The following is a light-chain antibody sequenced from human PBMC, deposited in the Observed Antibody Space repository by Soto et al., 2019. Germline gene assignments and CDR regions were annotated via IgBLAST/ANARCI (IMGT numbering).Light chain of an antibody. J-gene: IGKJ5*01. V-gene: IGKV1-5*01. CDR2: DAS. CDR3: LHYTNWPPWT. CDR1: QSISSW. Sequence: DGPKTQSPTTLSASVGDRVTITCRASQSISSWLAWYQQKPGKAPKLLIYDASNLESGVPSRFSGSGSGTEFTLTISSLQYEDLAVYYRLHYTNWPPWTFGQGTRLEIK.